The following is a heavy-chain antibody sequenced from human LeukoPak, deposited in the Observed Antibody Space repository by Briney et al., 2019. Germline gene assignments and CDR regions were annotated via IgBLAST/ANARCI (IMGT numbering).Heavy chain of an antibody. J-gene: IGHJ4*02. CDR2: ISSSGSTM. V-gene: IGHV3-48*03. Sequence: GGSLRLSCAASGFTFSSYEMNWVRQAPGKGLEWVSYISSSGSTMYYAGSVKGRFTISRDNAKNSLYLQMNSLRAEDTAFYYCARGYCSSTSCYIDSWGQGTLVTVSS. CDR3: ARGYCSSTSCYIDS. CDR1: GFTFSSYE. D-gene: IGHD2-2*01.